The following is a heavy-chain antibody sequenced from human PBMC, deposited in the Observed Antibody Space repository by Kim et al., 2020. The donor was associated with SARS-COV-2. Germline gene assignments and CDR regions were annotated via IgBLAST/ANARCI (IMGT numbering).Heavy chain of an antibody. J-gene: IGHJ4*02. Sequence: SETLSLTCTVSGDSVSSGIYYWTWIRKPPGKALEWTSYAYYSGYTKYNPSLKSRVTSSVDTSKNQFSLKVTSVTAADTAIYYCARGTDYGLDYWGQGTLVTVSS. V-gene: IGHV4-61*01. CDR3: ARGTDYGLDY. CDR1: GDSVSSGIYY. CDR2: AYYSGYT. D-gene: IGHD3-16*01.